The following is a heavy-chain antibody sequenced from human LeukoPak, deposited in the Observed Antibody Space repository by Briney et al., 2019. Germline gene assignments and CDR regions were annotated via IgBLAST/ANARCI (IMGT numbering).Heavy chain of an antibody. Sequence: GGSLRFSCAASGFTFSSYWMHWVRQAPGNGLVWVSRINSDGSSTSYADSVKGRFTISRDNAKNTLYLQMNSLRAEDTAVYYCARERPRGITIFGVVHFPHNYGMDVWGQGTTVTVSS. CDR3: ARERPRGITIFGVVHFPHNYGMDV. CDR1: GFTFSSYW. V-gene: IGHV3-74*01. J-gene: IGHJ6*02. D-gene: IGHD3-3*01. CDR2: INSDGSST.